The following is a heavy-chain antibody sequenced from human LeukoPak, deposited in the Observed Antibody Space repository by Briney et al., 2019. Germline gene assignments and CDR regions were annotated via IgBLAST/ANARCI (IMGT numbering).Heavy chain of an antibody. CDR3: ARRVHGSGSYLLYYFDY. J-gene: IGHJ4*02. V-gene: IGHV4-39*01. D-gene: IGHD3-10*01. CDR2: IYYSGST. Sequence: SETLSLTCTVSGGSISSSSYYSGWIRQPPGNGLEWIGSIYYSGSTYYNPSLKSRVTISVDTSKNQFSLKLSSVTAADTAVYYCARRVHGSGSYLLYYFDYWGQGTLVTVSS. CDR1: GGSISSSSYY.